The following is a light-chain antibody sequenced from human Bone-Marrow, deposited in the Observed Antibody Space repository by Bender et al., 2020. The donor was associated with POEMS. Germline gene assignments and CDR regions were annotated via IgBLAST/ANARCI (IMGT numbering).Light chain of an antibody. Sequence: QSALTQPASVSGSPGQSITISCTGTFLDIGGYDSVAWYQQHPGKAPKLLIYDVATRPSGVSNRFSGSKSGNTASLTISGLQAEDEAYYYCGSYGGSLNLIFGGGTMLTVL. V-gene: IGLV2-14*03. J-gene: IGLJ2*01. CDR2: DVA. CDR3: GSYGGSLNLI. CDR1: FLDIGGYDS.